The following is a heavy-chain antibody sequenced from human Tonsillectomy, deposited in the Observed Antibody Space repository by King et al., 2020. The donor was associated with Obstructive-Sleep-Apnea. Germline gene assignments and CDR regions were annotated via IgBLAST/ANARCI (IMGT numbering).Heavy chain of an antibody. CDR2: IWYDGSNK. V-gene: IGHV3-33*01. J-gene: IGHJ4*02. D-gene: IGHD5-18*01. Sequence: VQLVESGGGVVQPGRSLRLSCAASGFTFRSYGMHWVRQAPGKGLEWVAIIWYDGSNKYYADSVKGRFTISRDNSKKTLYLQMNSLRAEDTAVYYCARVPEVDTAMVEPYYFDYWGQGTLVTVSS. CDR3: ARVPEVDTAMVEPYYFDY. CDR1: GFTFRSYG.